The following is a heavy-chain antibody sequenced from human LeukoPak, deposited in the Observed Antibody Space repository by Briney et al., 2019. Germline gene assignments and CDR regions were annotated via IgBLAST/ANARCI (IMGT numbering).Heavy chain of an antibody. CDR3: ARDLRGCSRTSCYWYYYYYYGMDV. V-gene: IGHV3-74*01. Sequence: TGGSLRLSCAASGFTFSSYWMHWVRQAPGKGLVWVSRINSDGSSTSYADSVKGRFTISRDNAKNTLYLQMNSLRAEDTAVYYCARDLRGCSRTSCYWYYYYYYGMDVWGQGTTVTVPS. D-gene: IGHD2-2*01. CDR1: GFTFSSYW. CDR2: INSDGSST. J-gene: IGHJ6*02.